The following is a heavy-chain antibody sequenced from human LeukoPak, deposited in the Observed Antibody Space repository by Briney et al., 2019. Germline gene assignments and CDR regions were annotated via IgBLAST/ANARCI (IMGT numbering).Heavy chain of an antibody. D-gene: IGHD5-18*01. CDR2: INPNSGGT. V-gene: IGHV1-2*02. CDR3: AREDPRIQLYSAHPRESDY. Sequence: ASVKVSCKASGYTFTGYYMHWVRQAPGQGLEWMGWINPNSGGTNYAQKFQGRVTMTRDTSISTAYLELSRLRSDDTAVYYCAREDPRIQLYSAHPRESDYWGQGTLVTVSS. CDR1: GYTFTGYY. J-gene: IGHJ4*02.